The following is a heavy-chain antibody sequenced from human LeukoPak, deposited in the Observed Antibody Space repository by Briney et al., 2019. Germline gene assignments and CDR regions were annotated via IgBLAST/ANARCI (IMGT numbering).Heavy chain of an antibody. CDR1: GFTFSDYY. Sequence: PGGSLRLSCAASGFTFSDYYMSWIRQAQGKGLEWVSYISISSNYTKYADSVKGRFTVSRDNAKNSLYLQMSSLRAEDTAVYYCAGGTSDYFDYWGQGTLVTVSS. CDR2: ISISSNYT. J-gene: IGHJ4*02. CDR3: AGGTSDYFDY. V-gene: IGHV3-11*03. D-gene: IGHD1-26*01.